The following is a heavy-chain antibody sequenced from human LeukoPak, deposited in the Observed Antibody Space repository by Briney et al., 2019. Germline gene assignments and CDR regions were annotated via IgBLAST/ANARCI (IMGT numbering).Heavy chain of an antibody. V-gene: IGHV4-39*02. CDR1: GGSISSSSYY. D-gene: IGHD3-22*01. CDR2: IYYSGST. J-gene: IGHJ4*02. Sequence: PSETLSLTCTVSGGSISSSSYYWGWIRQPPGTGLEWIGSIYYSGSTYYNPSLKSRVTISVDTSKNQFSLQLNSVTPEDTAVYYCAREALGAYDSSGQIWYFDYWGQGTLVTVSS. CDR3: AREALGAYDSSGQIWYFDY.